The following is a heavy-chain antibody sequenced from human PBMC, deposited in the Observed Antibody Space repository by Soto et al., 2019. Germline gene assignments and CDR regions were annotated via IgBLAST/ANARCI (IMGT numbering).Heavy chain of an antibody. CDR1: GFTFSSYG. D-gene: IGHD2-2*01. CDR2: IWYDGSNK. V-gene: IGHV3-33*01. CDR3: AREGGTSCYGCVDY. Sequence: QVQLVESGGGVVQPGRSLRLSCAASGFTFSSYGMHWVRQAPGKGLEWVAVIWYDGSNKYYADSVKGRFTISRDNSKNTLYLQMNSLRAEDTAVYYCAREGGTSCYGCVDYWGQGTLVTVSS. J-gene: IGHJ4*02.